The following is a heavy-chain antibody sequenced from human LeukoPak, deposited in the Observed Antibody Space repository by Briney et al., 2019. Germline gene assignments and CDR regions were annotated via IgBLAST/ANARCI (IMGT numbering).Heavy chain of an antibody. CDR3: ARHVVGATYAHDAFDI. D-gene: IGHD1-26*01. V-gene: IGHV4-34*01. CDR1: GGSFSGYY. CDR2: INHSGST. J-gene: IGHJ3*02. Sequence: SETLSLTCAVYGGSFSGYYWSWIRQPPGKGLEWIGEINHSGSTNYNPSLKSRVTISVDTSKNQFSLKLSSVTAADTAVYYCARHVVGATYAHDAFDIWGQGTMVTVSS.